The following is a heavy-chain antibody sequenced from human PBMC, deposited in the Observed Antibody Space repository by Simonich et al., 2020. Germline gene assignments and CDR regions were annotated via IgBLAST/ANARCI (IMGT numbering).Heavy chain of an antibody. J-gene: IGHJ4*02. V-gene: IGHV3-21*01. D-gene: IGHD5-18*01. Sequence: EVQLVESGGGLVKPGGSLRLSCAASGFTFSSYSMTWVRQAPGKGLEVGVSISSSSSYIYYADSVKGRFTISRDNAKNSPYLQMNSLRAEDTAVYYCARDVDTAMVFDYWGQGTLVTVSS. CDR2: ISSSSSYI. CDR1: GFTFSSYS. CDR3: ARDVDTAMVFDY.